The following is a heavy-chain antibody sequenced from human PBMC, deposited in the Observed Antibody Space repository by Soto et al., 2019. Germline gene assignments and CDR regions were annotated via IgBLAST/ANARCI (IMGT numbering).Heavy chain of an antibody. J-gene: IGHJ4*02. Sequence: SETLSLTCTVSGASVISSGYYWGRISQPPGKGLEWIGSTYYTGSGSTYYNPSLKSRVTVSVDTSKKQFSLKLSSVTAADTAVYYCALEYSSGWYYFDYWGQGTLVTVSS. D-gene: IGHD6-19*01. CDR1: GASVISSGYY. CDR2: TYYTGSGST. V-gene: IGHV4-39*01. CDR3: ALEYSSGWYYFDY.